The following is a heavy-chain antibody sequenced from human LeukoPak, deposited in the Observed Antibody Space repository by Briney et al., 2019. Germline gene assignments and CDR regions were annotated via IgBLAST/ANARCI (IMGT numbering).Heavy chain of an antibody. Sequence: SVKVSCTASGGTFGSYAISWVRQAPGQGLEWMGGIIPIFGTANYAQKFQGRVTITADESTSTAYMELSSLRSEDTAVYYCARDETGTYNWFDPWGQGTLVTVSS. CDR3: ARDETGTYNWFDP. V-gene: IGHV1-69*01. D-gene: IGHD1-1*01. J-gene: IGHJ5*02. CDR2: IIPIFGTA. CDR1: GGTFGSYA.